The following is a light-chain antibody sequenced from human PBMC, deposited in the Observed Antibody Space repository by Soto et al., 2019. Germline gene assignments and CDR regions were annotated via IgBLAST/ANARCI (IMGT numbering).Light chain of an antibody. CDR2: DAF. Sequence: EIVLTQSPATLSLSPGERATLSCRASQSISSALAWYQQRPGQPPRLLIYDAFDRADGIPARFSGTRSGTDFTLTISSLEPEDFAVYYCQQRSNWLTFGGGTRVDIK. CDR3: QQRSNWLT. V-gene: IGKV3-11*01. CDR1: QSISSA. J-gene: IGKJ4*01.